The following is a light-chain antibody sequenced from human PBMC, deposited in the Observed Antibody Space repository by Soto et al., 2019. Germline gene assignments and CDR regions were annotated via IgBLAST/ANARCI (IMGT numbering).Light chain of an antibody. V-gene: IGKV3-15*01. Sequence: EIVLTQSPATLCLSPGEGATLSCRSSQSRSSYLAWYQQKPGQAPRLLIYGASTRATGIPARFSGSGSGTEFTLTISSLQSEDFAVYYCQQYNNWPRTFGQGTKVDIK. J-gene: IGKJ1*01. CDR2: GAS. CDR1: QSRSSY. CDR3: QQYNNWPRT.